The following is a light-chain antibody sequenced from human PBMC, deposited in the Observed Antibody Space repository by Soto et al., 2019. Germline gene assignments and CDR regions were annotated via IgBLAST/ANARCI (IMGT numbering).Light chain of an antibody. Sequence: DIQMTQSPSTLSSSVGDRVTISCRASQSISSWLAWYQQKPGQAPKLLIYDASNLESGVPSRFSGGGSGTEFSLTISSLEPDDFATYYCQQYNYFWAFGQGTRVEIK. CDR3: QQYNYFWA. CDR1: QSISSW. CDR2: DAS. V-gene: IGKV1-5*01. J-gene: IGKJ1*01.